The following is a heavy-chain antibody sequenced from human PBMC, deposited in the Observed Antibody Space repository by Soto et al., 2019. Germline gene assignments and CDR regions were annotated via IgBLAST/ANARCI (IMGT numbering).Heavy chain of an antibody. CDR2: IHTSGTTI. J-gene: IGHJ6*02. CDR1: GFTFSDRY. V-gene: IGHV3-11*01. Sequence: QVQLVESGGGVVKPGGSLRLSCAASGFTFSDRYMSWIRQAPGKGLEWVSYIHTSGTTIYYADSVKGRFTISRDNAKKSLYLQMNSLRAEDTAVYYCARGHYGLDLWGQGTTVTVSS. CDR3: ARGHYGLDL.